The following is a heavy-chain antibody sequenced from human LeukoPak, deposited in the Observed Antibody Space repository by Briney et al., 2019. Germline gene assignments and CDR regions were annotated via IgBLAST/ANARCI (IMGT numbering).Heavy chain of an antibody. CDR1: GFTFSSYW. CDR2: INTDGSST. CDR3: ARGRSGLSY. Sequence: GGSRRLAWAAYGFTFSSYWMHWVRQAPGKGLVWVSRINTDGSSTSYADSVKGRFTISRDNAKNTLYLQMNSLRVEDTAVYYCARGRSGLSYWGQGILVTVSS. D-gene: IGHD3/OR15-3a*01. V-gene: IGHV3-74*01. J-gene: IGHJ4*02.